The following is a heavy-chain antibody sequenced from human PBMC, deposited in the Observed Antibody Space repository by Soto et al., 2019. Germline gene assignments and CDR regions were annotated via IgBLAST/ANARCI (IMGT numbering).Heavy chain of an antibody. CDR1: GFTFSNAW. Sequence: EVQLVESGGGLVKPGGSLRLSCAASGFTFSNAWMSWVRQAPGKGLEWVGRIKSKTDGWTTDYAAPVKGRFTISRDDSNNTLYVQMNRLPTGEAAVYYCTTVDPPTVNSLAAFRFDYWGQGTLVTVSS. J-gene: IGHJ4*02. CDR3: TTVDPPTVNSLAAFRFDY. CDR2: IKSKTDGWTT. V-gene: IGHV3-15*01. D-gene: IGHD4-17*01.